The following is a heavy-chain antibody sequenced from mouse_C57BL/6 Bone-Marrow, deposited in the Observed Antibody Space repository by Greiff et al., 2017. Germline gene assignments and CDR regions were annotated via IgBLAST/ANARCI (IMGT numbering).Heavy chain of an antibody. CDR1: GFTFSDYG. CDR3: ARRGFPYYDYGPLAY. V-gene: IGHV5-17*01. Sequence: EVQLVESGGGLVKPGGSLKLSCAASGFTFSDYGMHWVRQAPEKGLEWVAYISSGSSTIYYADTVKGRFTISRDNAKNTLFLQMTSLRSEDTAMNYCARRGFPYYDYGPLAYWGQGTLVTVSA. J-gene: IGHJ3*01. D-gene: IGHD2-4*01. CDR2: ISSGSSTI.